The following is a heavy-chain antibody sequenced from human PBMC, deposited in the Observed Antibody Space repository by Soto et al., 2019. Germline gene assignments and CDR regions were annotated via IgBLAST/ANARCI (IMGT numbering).Heavy chain of an antibody. V-gene: IGHV1-69*12. CDR3: ARDAPRYYYDSSGYYSGAFDI. D-gene: IGHD3-22*01. CDR2: IIPIFGTA. J-gene: IGHJ3*02. Sequence: QVQLVQSGAEVKKPGSSVKVSCKASGGTFSSYAISWVRQAPGQGLEWMGGIIPIFGTANYAQKFQGRVTITADESTTXAXMXPSSLRSADTAVYYCARDAPRYYYDSSGYYSGAFDIWGQGTMVTVSS. CDR1: GGTFSSYA.